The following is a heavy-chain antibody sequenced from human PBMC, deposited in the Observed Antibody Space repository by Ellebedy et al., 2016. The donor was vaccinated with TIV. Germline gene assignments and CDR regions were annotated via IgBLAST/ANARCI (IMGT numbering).Heavy chain of an antibody. D-gene: IGHD7-27*01. J-gene: IGHJ6*03. Sequence: SETLSLTCAVYGGSFSGYYWSWIRQPPGKGLEWIGEINHSGSTNYNPSLKSRVTISVDTSKNQFSLKLSSVTAADTAVYYCARGRLGILNYYYYMDVWGKGTTVTVSS. CDR3: ARGRLGILNYYYYMDV. CDR1: GGSFSGYY. CDR2: INHSGST. V-gene: IGHV4-34*01.